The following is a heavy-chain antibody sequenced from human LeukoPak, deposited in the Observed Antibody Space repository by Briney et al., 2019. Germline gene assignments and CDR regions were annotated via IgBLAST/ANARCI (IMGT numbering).Heavy chain of an antibody. CDR3: ASDRSGLSFCF. J-gene: IGHJ4*02. Sequence: SETLSLTCTVSGGSTRSSGYYWGWIRQPPGKGLEWIGSIDYSGSTYYNSSLKSRVAVSIDTSKNQFSLRLTSVTAADTAMYYCASDRSGLSFCFWGQGTLVTVSS. D-gene: IGHD3-22*01. V-gene: IGHV4-39*01. CDR2: IDYSGST. CDR1: GGSTRSSGYY.